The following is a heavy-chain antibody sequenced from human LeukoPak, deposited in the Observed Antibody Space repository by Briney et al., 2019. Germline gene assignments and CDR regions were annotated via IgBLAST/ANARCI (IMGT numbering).Heavy chain of an antibody. D-gene: IGHD3-22*01. V-gene: IGHV4-34*01. CDR3: ARLVASGITMIVVVTDY. CDR1: GGSFSGYY. J-gene: IGHJ4*02. CDR2: INHSGST. Sequence: PSETLSLTCAVYGGSFSGYYWSWIRQPPGKGLEWIGEINHSGSTNYNPSLKSRVTISVDTSKNQFSLKLSSVTAADTAVYYCARLVASGITMIVVVTDYWGQGTLVTVSS.